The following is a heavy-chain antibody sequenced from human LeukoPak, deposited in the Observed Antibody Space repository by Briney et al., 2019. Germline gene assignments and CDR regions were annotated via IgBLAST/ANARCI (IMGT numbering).Heavy chain of an antibody. Sequence: GGSLRLSCAASGFTFSNYAMSWVRQAPGKGLEWVSTITDSAGSTYYADSVKGRFTISRDNAKNSLYLQMHSLRAEDTAVYYCARDEGLWLDYWGQGTLVTVSS. CDR1: GFTFSNYA. CDR2: ITDSAGST. J-gene: IGHJ4*02. D-gene: IGHD2-21*01. V-gene: IGHV3-23*01. CDR3: ARDEGLWLDY.